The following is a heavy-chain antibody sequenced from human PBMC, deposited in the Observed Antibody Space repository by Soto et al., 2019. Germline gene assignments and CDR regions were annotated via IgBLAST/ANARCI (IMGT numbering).Heavy chain of an antibody. J-gene: IGHJ1*01. V-gene: IGHV4-59*08. CDR3: ARHCSGGSCYSGAEYFQH. D-gene: IGHD2-15*01. Sequence: SETLSLTCTVSSGSISSYYWSWIRQPPGKGLEWIGYIYYSGSTKYNPSLKTRVTMSIDTSKNQFSLRLSSVTAADTAVYFCARHCSGGSCYSGAEYFQHWGQGILVTVSS. CDR2: IYYSGST. CDR1: SGSISSYY.